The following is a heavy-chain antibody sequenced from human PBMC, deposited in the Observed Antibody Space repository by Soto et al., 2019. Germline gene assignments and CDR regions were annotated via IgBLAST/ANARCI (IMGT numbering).Heavy chain of an antibody. D-gene: IGHD1-26*01. V-gene: IGHV3-74*01. CDR1: GFTFSSYW. CDR2: INSDGSST. Sequence: EVQLVESGGGLVQPGGSLRLSCAASGFTFSSYWMHWVRQAPGKGLVWVSRINSDGSSTSYAESVKGRFTISRDNATNTLYLQMTSLRAEDTAVYYCARDGTGGSYHPFDDWGQGALVTVSS. J-gene: IGHJ4*02. CDR3: ARDGTGGSYHPFDD.